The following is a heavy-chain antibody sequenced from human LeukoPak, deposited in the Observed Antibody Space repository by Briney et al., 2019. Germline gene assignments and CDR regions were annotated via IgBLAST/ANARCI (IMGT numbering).Heavy chain of an antibody. Sequence: GASVNVSCKASGGTFSSYAISWVRQAPGQGLEWMGGIIPIFGTANYAQKFQGRVTITADESTSTAYMELSSLRSEDTAVYYCARDRKCYYGSGSHSDAFDIWGQGTMVTVSS. CDR3: ARDRKCYYGSGSHSDAFDI. CDR1: GGTFSSYA. CDR2: IIPIFGTA. D-gene: IGHD3-10*01. J-gene: IGHJ3*02. V-gene: IGHV1-69*13.